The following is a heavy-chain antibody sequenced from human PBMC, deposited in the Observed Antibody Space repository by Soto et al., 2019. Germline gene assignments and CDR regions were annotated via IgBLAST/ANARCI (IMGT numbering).Heavy chain of an antibody. D-gene: IGHD5-18*01. V-gene: IGHV5-51*01. Sequence: PGESLKISCKGSGYSFTSYWIGWVRQMPGKGLEWMGIIYPGDSDTRYSPSFQGQVTISADKSISTAYLQWSSLKASDTAMYYCARQAVAAMAINWFDPCGQGTLVTVYS. J-gene: IGHJ5*02. CDR2: IYPGDSDT. CDR1: GYSFTSYW. CDR3: ARQAVAAMAINWFDP.